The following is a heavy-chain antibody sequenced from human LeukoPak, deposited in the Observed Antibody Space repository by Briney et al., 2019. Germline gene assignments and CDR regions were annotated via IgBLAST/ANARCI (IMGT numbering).Heavy chain of an antibody. Sequence: GGSLRLSCAVSGFSFDTYWMTWVRQAPGKGLEWVGFIRSKAYGGTTEYAASVKGRFIISRDDSKSIAYLQMNSLKTEDTAVYYCGVTLVRGDYYFGMDVWGHGTTVTVSS. D-gene: IGHD3-10*01. V-gene: IGHV3-49*04. CDR1: GFSFDTYW. CDR3: GVTLVRGDYYFGMDV. CDR2: IRSKAYGGTT. J-gene: IGHJ6*02.